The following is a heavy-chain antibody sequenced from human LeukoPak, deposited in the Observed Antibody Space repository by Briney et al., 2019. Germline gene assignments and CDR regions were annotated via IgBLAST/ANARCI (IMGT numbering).Heavy chain of an antibody. Sequence: SETLSLTCAVYGGSFSGYYWSWIRQPPGKGLEWIGEINHSGSTNYNPSLKSRVTISVDTSKNQFSLKLSSVTAADTAVYYCARRWGATEYWGQGTLVTVSS. V-gene: IGHV4-34*01. J-gene: IGHJ4*02. CDR2: INHSGST. D-gene: IGHD3-16*01. CDR3: ARRWGATEY. CDR1: GGSFSGYY.